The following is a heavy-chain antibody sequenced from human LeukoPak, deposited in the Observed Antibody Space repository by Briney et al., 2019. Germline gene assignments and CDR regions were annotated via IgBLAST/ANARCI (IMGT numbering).Heavy chain of an antibody. CDR3: ARDSGEFHFDY. J-gene: IGHJ4*02. CDR2: IKQGGSDK. D-gene: IGHD3-10*01. V-gene: IGHV3-7*04. CDR1: GFTFSAYG. Sequence: GGSLRLSCAASGFTFSAYGMHWVRQAPGKGLEWVANIKQGGSDKLYGDSVKGRFTIFRDNAKNSLELQMNSLRVEDTAVYYCARDSGEFHFDYWGQGTLVTVSS.